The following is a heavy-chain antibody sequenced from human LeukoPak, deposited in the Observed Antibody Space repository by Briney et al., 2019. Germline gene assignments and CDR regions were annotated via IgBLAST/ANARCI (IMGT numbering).Heavy chain of an antibody. CDR1: GGSFSGYY. J-gene: IGHJ4*02. D-gene: IGHD7-27*01. V-gene: IGHV4-39*01. CDR3: ARLRGSGEFDY. Sequence: SETLSLTCAVYGGSFSGYYWGWIRQPPGKGLEWIGSISYSGRTYYNPSLKGRVTISVDTSKSQFSLNLSSVTAADTAVYYCARLRGSGEFDYWGQGTLVTVSS. CDR2: ISYSGRT.